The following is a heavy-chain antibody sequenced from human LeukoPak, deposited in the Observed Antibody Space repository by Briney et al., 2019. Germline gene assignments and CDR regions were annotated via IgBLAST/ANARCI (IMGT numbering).Heavy chain of an antibody. Sequence: TSETLSLTCAVYGGSFSGYYWSWIRQPPGKGLEWIGEINHSGSTNYNPSLKSRVTISVDTSKNQFSLKLSSVTAADTAVYYCARLTANWFDPWGQGTLVTVSS. V-gene: IGHV4-34*01. CDR2: INHSGST. CDR3: ARLTANWFDP. CDR1: GGSFSGYY. J-gene: IGHJ5*02. D-gene: IGHD2-21*02.